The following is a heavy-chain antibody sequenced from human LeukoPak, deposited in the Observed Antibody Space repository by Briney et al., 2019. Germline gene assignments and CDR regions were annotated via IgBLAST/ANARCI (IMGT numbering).Heavy chain of an antibody. CDR2: IYHSGST. D-gene: IGHD6-13*01. CDR1: GDSISSYY. J-gene: IGHJ4*02. CDR3: AAWYSSTWYYFDY. V-gene: IGHV4-59*03. Sequence: SETLSLTCTVSGDSISSYYWNWIRQPPGKGLEWIGYIYHSGSTNYNPSLKSRGTISAATSKDQFSLKPAPVTAADTSVYYCAAWYSSTWYYFDYWGQGTLATVSS.